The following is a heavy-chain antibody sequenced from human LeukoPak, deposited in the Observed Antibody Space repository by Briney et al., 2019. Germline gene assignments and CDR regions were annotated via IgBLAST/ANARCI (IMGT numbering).Heavy chain of an antibody. CDR2: ITSSGDSV. J-gene: IGHJ4*02. CDR3: GRGHWGLDY. Sequence: GGSLRLSCAASGLTFSDHYMTWIRQAPGKGPEWVSYITSSGDSVSYADSVKGRFTISRDNAKNSLYLQMNSLRAEDTAVYYCGRGHWGLDYWGQGTLVAVSS. V-gene: IGHV3-11*01. D-gene: IGHD7-27*01. CDR1: GLTFSDHY.